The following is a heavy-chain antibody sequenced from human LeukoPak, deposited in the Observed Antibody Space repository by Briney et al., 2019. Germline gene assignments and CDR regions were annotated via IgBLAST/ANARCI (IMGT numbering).Heavy chain of an antibody. V-gene: IGHV3-23*01. Sequence: PGGSLRLSCVASGFTFSSYGMSWVRQAPGKGLEWVSYVSATGYTTSYADSVKGRFTISRDNSKNTLYLQMNSLRAEDTAVYYCAKGVTMIVVVIHDAFDIWGQGTMVTVSS. J-gene: IGHJ3*02. CDR3: AKGVTMIVVVIHDAFDI. D-gene: IGHD3-22*01. CDR2: VSATGYTT. CDR1: GFTFSSYG.